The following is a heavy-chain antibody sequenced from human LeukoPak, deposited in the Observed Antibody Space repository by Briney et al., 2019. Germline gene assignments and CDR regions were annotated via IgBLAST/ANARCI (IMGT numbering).Heavy chain of an antibody. CDR3: ASSDTIFGGMDV. J-gene: IGHJ6*02. D-gene: IGHD3-3*01. CDR1: GGSISSGDYY. CDR2: IYYSGST. Sequence: SETLSLTCTVSGGSISSGDYYWSWIRQPPGKGLEWIGYIYYSGSTYYNPSLKSRVTITVDTSKNQFSLKLSSVTAADTAVYYCASSDTIFGGMDVWGQGTTVTVSS. V-gene: IGHV4-30-4*01.